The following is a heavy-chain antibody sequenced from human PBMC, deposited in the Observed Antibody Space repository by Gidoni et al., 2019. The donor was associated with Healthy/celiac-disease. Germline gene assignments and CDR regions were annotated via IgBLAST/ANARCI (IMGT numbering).Heavy chain of an antibody. V-gene: IGHV3-15*01. D-gene: IGHD4-4*01. Sequence: EVQLVESGGGLVKPGGSLRLSCAASGFTFSNAWRSWVRQAPGKGLECVGRIKSKTDGGTTDYAAPVKGRFTISRDDSKNTLYLQMNSLKTEDTAVYYCTTDPSPPYDYTRAFDIWGQGTMVTVSS. CDR2: IKSKTDGGTT. J-gene: IGHJ3*02. CDR3: TTDPSPPYDYTRAFDI. CDR1: GFTFSNAW.